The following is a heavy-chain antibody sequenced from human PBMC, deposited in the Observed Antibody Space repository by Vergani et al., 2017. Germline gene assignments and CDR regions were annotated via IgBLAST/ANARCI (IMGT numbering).Heavy chain of an antibody. Sequence: QVQLQQWGAGLLKPSETLSLTCAVYGGSFSGYYWSWIRQPPGKGLEWIGEINHSGSTNYNPSLKSRVTISVDTSKNQFSLTLSSVTAADTAVDYCARVAYYYDSSAHTGGDYWGQGTLVTVSS. CDR2: INHSGST. V-gene: IGHV4-34*01. CDR1: GGSFSGYY. CDR3: ARVAYYYDSSAHTGGDY. D-gene: IGHD3-22*01. J-gene: IGHJ4*02.